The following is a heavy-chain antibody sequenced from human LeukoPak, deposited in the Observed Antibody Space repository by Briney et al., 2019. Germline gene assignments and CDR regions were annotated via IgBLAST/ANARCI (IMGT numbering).Heavy chain of an antibody. Sequence: ASVKVSCKASGYTFTGYYMHWVRQAPGQGLEWMGWINPNSGGTNYAQKFQGRVTMTRDTSISTAYMELSRLRSDDTAVYYCARSHVFPRYSNWFDPWGQGTLVTVSS. CDR2: INPNSGGT. J-gene: IGHJ5*02. CDR1: GYTFTGYY. D-gene: IGHD1-26*01. CDR3: ARSHVFPRYSNWFDP. V-gene: IGHV1-2*02.